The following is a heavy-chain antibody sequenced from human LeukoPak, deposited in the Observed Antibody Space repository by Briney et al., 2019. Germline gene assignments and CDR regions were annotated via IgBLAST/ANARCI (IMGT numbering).Heavy chain of an antibody. J-gene: IGHJ4*02. D-gene: IGHD3-10*01. CDR1: GYTFTGYY. CDR3: AREDSYGSGTFDY. V-gene: IGHV1-18*04. CDR2: ISAYNGNT. Sequence: ASVKVSCKASGYTFTGYYMHWVRQAPGQGLEWMGWISAYNGNTNYAQKLQGRVTMTTDTSTSTAYMELRSLRSDDTAVYYCAREDSYGSGTFDYWGQGTLVTVSS.